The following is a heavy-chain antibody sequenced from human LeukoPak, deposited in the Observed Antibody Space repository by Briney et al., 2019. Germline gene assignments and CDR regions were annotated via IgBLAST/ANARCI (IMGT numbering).Heavy chain of an antibody. CDR2: IIPIFGTA. CDR3: ARGRTAAVMYYGMDV. V-gene: IGHV1-69*13. Sequence: EASVKVSCKASGGTFSSYAISWVRQAPGQGLEWMGGIIPIFGTANYAQKFQGRVAITADGSTSTAYMELSSLRSEDTAVYYCARGRTAAVMYYGMDVWGQGTTVTVSS. D-gene: IGHD2-2*01. J-gene: IGHJ6*02. CDR1: GGTFSSYA.